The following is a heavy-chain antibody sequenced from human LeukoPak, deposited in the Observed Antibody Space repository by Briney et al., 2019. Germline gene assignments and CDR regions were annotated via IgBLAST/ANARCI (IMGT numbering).Heavy chain of an antibody. CDR1: GGSFSAYY. CDR3: APRGDIEHSYVYGKWFDP. D-gene: IGHD5-18*01. Sequence: PSETLSLTCAVYGGSFSAYYWTWIRQPPGKGLEWIGEINHSGSSNYNSSLRSRVTISVDTSYKQFSLRLSSVTAADTAVYYCAPRGDIEHSYVYGKWFDPWAREPGSPSRQ. V-gene: IGHV4-34*01. J-gene: IGHJ5*02. CDR2: INHSGSS.